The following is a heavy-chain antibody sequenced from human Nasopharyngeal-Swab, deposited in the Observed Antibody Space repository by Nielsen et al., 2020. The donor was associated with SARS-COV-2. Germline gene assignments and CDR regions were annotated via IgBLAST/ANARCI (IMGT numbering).Heavy chain of an antibody. Sequence: GGSLRLSCAASGFTFSSYAMHWVSKAPGKGLEWVAVISYDGSNKYYADSVKGRFTISRDNSKNTLYLQMNSLRAEDTAVYYCARSGRSGSYFNWFDPWGQGTLVTVSS. CDR3: ARSGRSGSYFNWFDP. V-gene: IGHV3-30-3*01. CDR2: ISYDGSNK. CDR1: GFTFSSYA. J-gene: IGHJ5*02. D-gene: IGHD1-26*01.